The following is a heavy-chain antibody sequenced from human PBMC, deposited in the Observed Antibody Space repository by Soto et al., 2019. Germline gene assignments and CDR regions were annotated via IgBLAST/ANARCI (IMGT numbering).Heavy chain of an antibody. CDR1: GFTFSSYA. J-gene: IGHJ4*02. V-gene: IGHV3-23*01. Sequence: PGGSLRLSCAASGFTFSSYAMSWVRQAPGKGLEWVSAISGSGGSTYYADSVKGRFTISRDNSKNTLYLQMNSLRAEDTAVYYCAKMTNYYDSSGYYGGGLQRVYYFDYWGQGTLVTVSS. D-gene: IGHD3-22*01. CDR2: ISGSGGST. CDR3: AKMTNYYDSSGYYGGGLQRVYYFDY.